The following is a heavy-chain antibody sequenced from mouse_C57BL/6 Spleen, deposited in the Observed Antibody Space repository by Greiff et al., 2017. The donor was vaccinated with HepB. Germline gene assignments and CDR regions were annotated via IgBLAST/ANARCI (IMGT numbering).Heavy chain of an antibody. CDR1: GYTFTSYW. D-gene: IGHD1-1*01. CDR2: IDPSDSYT. V-gene: IGHV1-69*01. Sequence: VQLQQPGAELVMPGASVKLSCKASGYTFTSYWMHWVKQRPGQGLEWIGEIDPSDSYTNYNQKFKGKSTLTVDKSSSTAYMQLSSLTSEDSAVYYCAGGYYGSSYPDWYFDVWGTGTTVTVSS. J-gene: IGHJ1*03. CDR3: AGGYYGSSYPDWYFDV.